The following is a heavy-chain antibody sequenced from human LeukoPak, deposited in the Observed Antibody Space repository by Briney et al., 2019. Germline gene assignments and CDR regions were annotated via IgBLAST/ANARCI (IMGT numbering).Heavy chain of an antibody. Sequence: GGSLRLSCAASGFTFSSYAMSWVRQAPGKGLEWVSAISGSGGSTYYADSVKGRFTISRDNSKNTLYLQMNSLRAEDTAVYYCANAVDYYDILTGYYNYFDYWGQGTLVTVSS. D-gene: IGHD3-9*01. CDR2: ISGSGGST. CDR1: GFTFSSYA. CDR3: ANAVDYYDILTGYYNYFDY. V-gene: IGHV3-23*01. J-gene: IGHJ4*02.